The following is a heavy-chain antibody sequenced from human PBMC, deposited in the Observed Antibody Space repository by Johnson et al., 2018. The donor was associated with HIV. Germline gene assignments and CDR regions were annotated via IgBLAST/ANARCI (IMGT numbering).Heavy chain of an antibody. D-gene: IGHD3-10*01. CDR3: GRDSRALLWFGGRGDVSDI. Sequence: VQLVESGGGLVQPGGSLRLSCAASGFTFSTYWMTWVRQAPGKGLEWVANIKQDGSEKYYVDSVKGRFAISRDNAKNALYLQMTSLRAEDTAVYYCGRDSRALLWFGGRGDVSDIWGQGTMVTVSS. J-gene: IGHJ3*02. V-gene: IGHV3-7*01. CDR1: GFTFSTYW. CDR2: IKQDGSEK.